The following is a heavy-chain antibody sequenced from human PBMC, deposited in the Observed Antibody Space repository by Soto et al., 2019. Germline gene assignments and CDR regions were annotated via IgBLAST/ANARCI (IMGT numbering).Heavy chain of an antibody. CDR3: ARDFTIFGVVSPTAGGNWSDP. J-gene: IGHJ5*02. V-gene: IGHV1-18*04. CDR2: ISAYNGNT. CDR1: GYTFTSYG. D-gene: IGHD3-3*01. Sequence: QVQLVKSGAEVKKPGASVKVSCKASGYTFTSYGISWVRQAPGQGLEWMGWISAYNGNTNYAQKLQGRVTMTTDTSTSTAYMELRILRSDDTAVYYCARDFTIFGVVSPTAGGNWSDPWCQGTLITVSS.